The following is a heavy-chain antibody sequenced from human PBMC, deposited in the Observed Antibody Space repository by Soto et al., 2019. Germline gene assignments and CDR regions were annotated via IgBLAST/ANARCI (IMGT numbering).Heavy chain of an antibody. J-gene: IGHJ4*02. CDR3: ARQTTYSSSWYDY. CDR2: IYSSGST. D-gene: IGHD6-13*01. CDR1: GGSISNYY. V-gene: IGHV4-4*07. Sequence: QVQLQESSPGLVKPSETLSLTCTVSGGSISNYYWTWIRQPAGKGLEWIGRIYSSGSTNYNSSLKSRVTMSVDTSKNQFSLKLTSVTAADTAVYYCARQTTYSSSWYDYWGQGTLVTVSS.